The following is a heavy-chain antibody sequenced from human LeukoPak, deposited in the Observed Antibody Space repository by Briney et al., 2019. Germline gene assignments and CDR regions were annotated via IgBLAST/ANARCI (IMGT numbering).Heavy chain of an antibody. J-gene: IGHJ4*02. CDR2: MNPNSGNT. Sequence: ASVKVSCKASGYTFTSYDINWVRQATGQGLEWMGWMNPNSGNTGYAQKFQGRVTMTRDMSTSTVYMELSSLRAEDTAVYYCAREGGDYIAAAGTLDYWGQGTLVTVSS. V-gene: IGHV1-8*01. CDR3: AREGGDYIAAAGTLDY. D-gene: IGHD6-13*01. CDR1: GYTFTSYD.